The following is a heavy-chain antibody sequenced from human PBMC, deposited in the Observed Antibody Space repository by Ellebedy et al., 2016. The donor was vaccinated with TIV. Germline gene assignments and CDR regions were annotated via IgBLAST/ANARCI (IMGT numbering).Heavy chain of an antibody. D-gene: IGHD5-12*01. J-gene: IGHJ4*02. V-gene: IGHV1-18*04. CDR2: ISADNRIT. CDR3: ARDMVQGMVARYLWFEY. Sequence: ASVKVSCKASGYTFSDYGISWVRQAPGQGPEWMGWISADNRITHYAQKFQGRVTMITDTSTSTVYMELRNLRSDDTAVYYCARDMVQGMVARYLWFEYWGQGTLVTVSS. CDR1: GYTFSDYG.